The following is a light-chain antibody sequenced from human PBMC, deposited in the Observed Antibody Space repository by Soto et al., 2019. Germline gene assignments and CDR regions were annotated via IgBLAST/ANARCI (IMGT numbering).Light chain of an antibody. CDR2: QVR. V-gene: IGLV2-14*01. Sequence: QSALTQPASVSGSPGQSITISCTGTSSDVGGYNYVSWYQQHPGKAPKLMIYQVRNRPSGVSDRFSGSKSGNTASLTISGLQAEDESDYYCSSYTSSSPLLYLFGTGTKVTLL. J-gene: IGLJ1*01. CDR3: SSYTSSSPLLYL. CDR1: SSDVGGYNY.